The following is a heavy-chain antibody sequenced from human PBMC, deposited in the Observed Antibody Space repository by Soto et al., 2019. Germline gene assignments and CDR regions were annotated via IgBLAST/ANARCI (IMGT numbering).Heavy chain of an antibody. CDR3: ARSQLPNIPFHAFDI. D-gene: IGHD2-2*01. Sequence: GASVKVSCKVSGYTFTDYYMHWVQQAPGKGLEWMGLVDLEDGETMYAEKFQGRVTITADTSTDTAYMDLSSLRSEDTAVYYCARSQLPNIPFHAFDIWGQGTMVTVSS. V-gene: IGHV1-69-2*01. CDR2: VDLEDGET. J-gene: IGHJ3*02. CDR1: GYTFTDYY.